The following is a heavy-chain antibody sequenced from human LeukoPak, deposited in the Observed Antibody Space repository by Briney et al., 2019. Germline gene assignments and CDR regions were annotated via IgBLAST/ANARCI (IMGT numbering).Heavy chain of an antibody. V-gene: IGHV3-30*02. J-gene: IGHJ4*02. Sequence: GGSLRLSCAASGFTFSSYGMHWVRQATGKGLEGLAFIRYDGSNKYYAGSVRGRFTISRDNSKHTLHLHMHSLRSEDTAVYFCAKATYTTDFWGQGTLVTVSS. CDR2: IRYDGSNK. D-gene: IGHD1-14*01. CDR3: AKATYTTDF. CDR1: GFTFSSYG.